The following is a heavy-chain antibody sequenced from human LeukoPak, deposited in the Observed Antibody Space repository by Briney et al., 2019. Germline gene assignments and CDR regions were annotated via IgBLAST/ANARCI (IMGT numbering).Heavy chain of an antibody. CDR2: IYYSGGT. V-gene: IGHV4-59*01. CDR1: GGSISSYY. D-gene: IGHD2-2*01. Sequence: PSQTLSLTCTVSGGSISSYYWSWIRQPPGKGLEWIGYIYYSGGTNYNPSLKSRVTMSVDTPKNQFSLKVSSVTAADTAVYYCARVDCSSTSCVFFDDWGQGTLVTVSS. J-gene: IGHJ4*02. CDR3: ARVDCSSTSCVFFDD.